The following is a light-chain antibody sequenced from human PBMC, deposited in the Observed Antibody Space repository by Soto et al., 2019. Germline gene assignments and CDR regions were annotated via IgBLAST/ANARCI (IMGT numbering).Light chain of an antibody. Sequence: QSVLAQPASVSGSLGQSITISCTGTSSDVGGYDFVSWYQQHPGKAPKLMIFEVNNRPSGVSNRFSGSKSGNTASLTISGLQAEDGADYYCSSWTSSTTQVLGGGTQLT. CDR2: EVN. CDR1: SSDVGGYDF. J-gene: IGLJ3*02. V-gene: IGLV2-14*01. CDR3: SSWTSSTTQV.